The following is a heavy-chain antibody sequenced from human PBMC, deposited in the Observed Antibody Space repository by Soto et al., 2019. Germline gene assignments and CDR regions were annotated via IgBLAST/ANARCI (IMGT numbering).Heavy chain of an antibody. CDR3: AREYSRSYPRYYGMDV. J-gene: IGHJ6*02. V-gene: IGHV1-2*04. CDR1: GYTFTGYY. Sequence: ASVKVSCKASGYTFTGYYMHWVRQAPGQGLEWMGWINPNSGGTNYAQKFQGWVTMTRDTSISTAYMELSRLRSDDTAVYYCAREYSRSYPRYYGMDVWGQGTTVTVSS. CDR2: INPNSGGT. D-gene: IGHD1-26*01.